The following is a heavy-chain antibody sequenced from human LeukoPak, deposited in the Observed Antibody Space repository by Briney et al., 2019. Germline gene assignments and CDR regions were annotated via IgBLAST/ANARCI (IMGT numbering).Heavy chain of an antibody. V-gene: IGHV4-34*01. CDR2: IDHSGST. CDR3: ARGRDLLWFGELPPKGFDY. Sequence: SETRSLTCAVYGGSLSGYYWSWIRQLQGKGLEWNGEIDHSGSTNYNPSLKSRVTISVDTSKNQFSLKLSSVTAADTAVSYCARGRDLLWFGELPPKGFDYWGQGTLVTVSS. CDR1: GGSLSGYY. D-gene: IGHD3-10*01. J-gene: IGHJ4*02.